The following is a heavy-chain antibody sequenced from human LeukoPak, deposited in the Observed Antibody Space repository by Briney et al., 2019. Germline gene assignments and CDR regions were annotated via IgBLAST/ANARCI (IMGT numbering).Heavy chain of an antibody. J-gene: IGHJ4*02. D-gene: IGHD2/OR15-2a*01. CDR2: ISNSGGST. CDR3: AKDQARVLWSGDLPSFDY. CDR1: GFTFSSYA. Sequence: GGSLRLSCAASGFTFSSYAMSWVRQAPGKGLEWVSTISNSGGSTYYADSVKGRFTISRDKSKNTVYLQMNSLRAEDTAIYFCAKDQARVLWSGDLPSFDYWGQGTLVTVSS. V-gene: IGHV3-23*01.